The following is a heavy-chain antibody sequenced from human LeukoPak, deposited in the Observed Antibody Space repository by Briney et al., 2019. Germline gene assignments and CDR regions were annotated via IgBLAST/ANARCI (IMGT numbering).Heavy chain of an antibody. J-gene: IGHJ4*02. D-gene: IGHD5-18*01. CDR3: ARARSYGNFDY. V-gene: IGHV4-34*01. CDR2: INHSGST. Sequence: PSETLSLTCAVYGGSFSNYYWSWIRQSPGKGLEWIGEINHSGSTNYNPSLKSRVTISVDTSKNQFSLKLSSVTAADTAVYYCARARSYGNFDYWGQGTLVTVSS. CDR1: GGSFSNYY.